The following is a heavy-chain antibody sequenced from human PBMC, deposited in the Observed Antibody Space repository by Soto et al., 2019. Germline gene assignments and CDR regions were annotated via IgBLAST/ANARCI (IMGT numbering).Heavy chain of an antibody. V-gene: IGHV3-73*01. CDR2: IRSKANSYAT. CDR3: TMQGPTTKSSTSCSLGPYYYYYGMDV. CDR1: GFTFSGSA. D-gene: IGHD2-2*01. J-gene: IGHJ6*02. Sequence: GGSLRLSCAASGFTFSGSAMHWVRQASGKGLEWVGRIRSKANSYATAYAASVKGRFTISRDDSKNTAYLQMNSLKTEDTAVYYCTMQGPTTKSSTSCSLGPYYYYYGMDVWGQGTTVTVSS.